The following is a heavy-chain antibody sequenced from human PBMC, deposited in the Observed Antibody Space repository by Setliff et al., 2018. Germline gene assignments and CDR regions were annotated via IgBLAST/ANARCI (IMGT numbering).Heavy chain of an antibody. J-gene: IGHJ6*03. CDR1: DDSFYSDYYF. CDR3: ARMSGFQYMDV. D-gene: IGHD3-3*01. V-gene: IGHV4-39*01. Sequence: SETLSLTCSVSDDSFYSDYYFWGWIRQPPGKGLEWIATISSSGATNYNSSLKSRVTLSRDASKRQFSLKLTSVTAADTAVYYCARMSGFQYMDVWGKGTTVTAP. CDR2: ISSSGAT.